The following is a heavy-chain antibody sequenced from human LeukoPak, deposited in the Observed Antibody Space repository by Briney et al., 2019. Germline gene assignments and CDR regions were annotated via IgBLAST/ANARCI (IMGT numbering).Heavy chain of an antibody. CDR3: ARHEDTAMGIDY. V-gene: IGHV3-53*01. CDR1: GFTVSSNY. D-gene: IGHD5-18*01. CDR2: IYSGGST. J-gene: IGHJ4*02. Sequence: GSLRLSCAASGFTVSSNYMSWVRQAPGKGLEWVSVIYSGGSTYYADSVKGRFTISRDNSKNTLYLQMNSLRAEDTAVYYCARHEDTAMGIDYWGQGTLVTVSS.